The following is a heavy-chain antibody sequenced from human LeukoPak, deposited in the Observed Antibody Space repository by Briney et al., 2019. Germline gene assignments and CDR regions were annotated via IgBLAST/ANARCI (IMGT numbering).Heavy chain of an antibody. CDR1: GGSISSYY. D-gene: IGHD2-2*01. V-gene: IGHV4-59*01. CDR2: IYYSGST. Sequence: SETLSLTCTVSGGSISSYYWIWIRQPPGKGLEWIGYIYYSGSTNYNPSLKSRVTISVDTSKNQFSLKLSSVTAADTAVYYCARDHIVVVPAAMGYYYYGMDVWGQGTTVTVSS. CDR3: ARDHIVVVPAAMGYYYYGMDV. J-gene: IGHJ6*02.